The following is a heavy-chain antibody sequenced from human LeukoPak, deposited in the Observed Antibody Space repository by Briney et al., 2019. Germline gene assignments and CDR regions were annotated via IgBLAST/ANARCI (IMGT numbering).Heavy chain of an antibody. V-gene: IGHV4-39*07. CDR2: IYYSGST. D-gene: IGHD5-18*01. Sequence: KPSETLSLTCTVSGASISSSAYYWGWIRQPPGKGLEWIGSIYYSGSTYYSPSLKSRVTISVDTSKNQFSLKLSSVTAADTAVYYCAILGPRGYDYWGQGTLVTVSS. J-gene: IGHJ4*02. CDR1: GASISSSAYY. CDR3: AILGPRGYDY.